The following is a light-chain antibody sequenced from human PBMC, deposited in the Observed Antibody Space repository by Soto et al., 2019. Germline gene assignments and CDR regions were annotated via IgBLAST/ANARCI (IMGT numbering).Light chain of an antibody. CDR3: QQRSNWPPVT. CDR1: QSVSSY. V-gene: IGKV3-11*01. CDR2: DAS. Sequence: EIVLTQSPATLSLSPGERATLSCRASQSVSSYLAWYQQKTGQAPRLLIYDASNRATGIPARFRGSGSGTDFTLTISSLEPEDFAIYYCQQRSNWPPVTFGGGTKVEIK. J-gene: IGKJ4*01.